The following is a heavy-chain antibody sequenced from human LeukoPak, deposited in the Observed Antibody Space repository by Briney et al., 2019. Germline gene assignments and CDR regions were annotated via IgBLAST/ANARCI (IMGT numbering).Heavy chain of an antibody. CDR3: ARDPIENVWGSYRSDAFDI. D-gene: IGHD3-16*02. J-gene: IGHJ3*02. V-gene: IGHV3-21*01. Sequence: GGSLRLSCAASGFTFSSYSMNWVRQAPGKGLEWGSSISSSSSYIYYADSVKGRFTISRDNAKNSLYLQTNSLRAEDTAVYYCARDPIENVWGSYRSDAFDIWGQGTMVTVSS. CDR2: ISSSSSYI. CDR1: GFTFSSYS.